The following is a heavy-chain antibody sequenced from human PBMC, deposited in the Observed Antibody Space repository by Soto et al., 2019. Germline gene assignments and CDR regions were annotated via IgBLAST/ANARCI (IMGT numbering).Heavy chain of an antibody. D-gene: IGHD3-3*01. Sequence: SETLSLTCTVSGGSISTYYWSWIRQPPGKGLEWIGYISDAGNTNYNPSLKSRVNISVDTSKYHLSLKLSFVTAADTAVYYCARSYYDFWSGYYGIYYWGQGTPVTVSS. CDR2: ISDAGNT. J-gene: IGHJ4*02. CDR1: GGSISTYY. CDR3: ARSYYDFWSGYYGIYY. V-gene: IGHV4-59*08.